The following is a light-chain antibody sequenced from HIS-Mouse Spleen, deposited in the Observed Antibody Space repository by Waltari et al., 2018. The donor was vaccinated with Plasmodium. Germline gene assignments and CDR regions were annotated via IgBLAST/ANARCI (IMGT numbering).Light chain of an antibody. CDR2: EGS. CDR3: CSYAGSSTYV. J-gene: IGLJ1*01. CDR1: SSDVGSYNL. Sequence: QSALTQPASVSGSPGQSITISCTGTSSDVGSYNLVSWYQQHPGKAPILMSYEGSKRPSGVSNRFSGSKSDNTAYLTIAVLQAKDEADYYGCSYAGSSTYVFGTGTNVTVL. V-gene: IGLV2-23*01.